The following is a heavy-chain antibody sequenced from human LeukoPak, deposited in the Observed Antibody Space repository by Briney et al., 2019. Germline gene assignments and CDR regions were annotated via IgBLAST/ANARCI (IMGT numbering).Heavy chain of an antibody. CDR1: GFTFDDYA. D-gene: IGHD5-18*01. CDR3: AKDGQSAGYSYGMDY. Sequence: GGSLRLSCAASGFTFDDYAMHWVRQAPGKGLEWVSGISWNSGSIGYADSVKGRFTISRDNAKNSLYLQMNSLRAEDTALYYCAKDGQSAGYSYGMDYWGQGTLVTVSS. V-gene: IGHV3-9*01. J-gene: IGHJ4*02. CDR2: ISWNSGSI.